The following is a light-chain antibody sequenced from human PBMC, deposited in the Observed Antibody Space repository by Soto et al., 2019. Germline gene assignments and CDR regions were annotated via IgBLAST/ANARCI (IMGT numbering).Light chain of an antibody. CDR2: GST. J-gene: IGKJ2*01. CDR1: QSVINNY. Sequence: EGVLTQSPGTLSLSPGQRATLSCRASQSVINNYLAWYQQKRGQSPKLLIFGSTDRGTGITDRFSGSGSGTDFTITISRVETEDFAVYSTQQYGRSPPYTFGHGTKLEIK. V-gene: IGKV3-20*01. CDR3: QQYGRSPPYT.